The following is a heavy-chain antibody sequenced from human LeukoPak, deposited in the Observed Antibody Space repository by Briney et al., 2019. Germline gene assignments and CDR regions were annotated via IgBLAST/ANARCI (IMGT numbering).Heavy chain of an antibody. CDR1: GFTVSSYW. Sequence: GGSLRLSCAASGFTVSSYWMSWVRQVPGKGLEWVANIKKDGSEKHYVDSVGGRFTVSRDDARNLLFLQMNSPRAGDTAVYYCAREGISGGIFDYWGQGALVAVSS. J-gene: IGHJ4*02. V-gene: IGHV3-7*01. CDR2: IKKDGSEK. CDR3: AREGISGGIFDY. D-gene: IGHD3-10*01.